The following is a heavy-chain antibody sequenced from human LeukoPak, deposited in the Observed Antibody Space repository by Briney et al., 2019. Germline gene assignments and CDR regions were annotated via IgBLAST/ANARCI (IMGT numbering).Heavy chain of an antibody. CDR2: ISSGGGST. D-gene: IGHD6-13*01. Sequence: PGGSLRLSCAASGFTFSSYAMTWVRQAPGKGLEWVSGISSGGGSTYYADSVKGRFTISRDNSKNTLYLQMNSLRAEDTAVYYCAKNLAAAAPGYFDYWGQGTLVTVSS. CDR1: GFTFSSYA. J-gene: IGHJ4*02. CDR3: AKNLAAAAPGYFDY. V-gene: IGHV3-23*01.